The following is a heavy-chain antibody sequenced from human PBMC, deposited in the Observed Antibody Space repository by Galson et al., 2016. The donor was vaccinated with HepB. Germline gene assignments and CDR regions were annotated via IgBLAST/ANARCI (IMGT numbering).Heavy chain of an antibody. CDR3: ARTIVRGLRERYYFDY. CDR1: IGSITSHY. Sequence: ETLSLTCTVSIGSITSHYWSWIRQPPGKGLEWIGYIYYTGSTNYNPSLKSRVTISVDTSKNQFSLNLRSVTPADTAVYYCARTIVRGLRERYYFDYWGQGSLVTVSS. CDR2: IYYTGST. J-gene: IGHJ4*02. D-gene: IGHD3-10*01. V-gene: IGHV4-59*11.